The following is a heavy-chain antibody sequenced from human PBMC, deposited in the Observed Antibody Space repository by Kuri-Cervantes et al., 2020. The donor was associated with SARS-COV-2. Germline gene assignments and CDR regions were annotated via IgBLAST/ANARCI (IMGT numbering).Heavy chain of an antibody. D-gene: IGHD3-10*01. V-gene: IGHV1-58*02. CDR2: IGVGSGNT. CDR3: ARFYYPSINDWCVP. J-gene: IGHJ5*02. CDR1: GSTFSGSA. Sequence: SVKVSCKASGSTFSGSAIQWVRQARGQRLEWIGWIGVGSGNTDYAREFQERVTITRDMSTTTVYMELSGLRSDDTAMYYCARFYYPSINDWCVPWGQGTKVTVSS.